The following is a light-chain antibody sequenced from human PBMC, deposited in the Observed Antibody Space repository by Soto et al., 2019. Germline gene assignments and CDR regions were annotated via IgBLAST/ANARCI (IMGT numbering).Light chain of an antibody. CDR3: SSYTTSGTPYV. CDR1: NSDIGSYKY. V-gene: IGLV2-14*01. Sequence: QSALTQPASVSGSPGQSITISCAGSNSDIGSYKYVSWFQQHPGNAPKLIISEVRDRSSGVSTRFSGSKSGNTASLTISGLQPEDEADYYCSSYTTSGTPYVFGTGTKLTVL. J-gene: IGLJ1*01. CDR2: EVR.